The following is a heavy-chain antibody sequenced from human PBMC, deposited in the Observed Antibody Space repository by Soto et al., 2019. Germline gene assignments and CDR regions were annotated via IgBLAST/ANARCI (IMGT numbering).Heavy chain of an antibody. Sequence: GGSLRLSFTGSGFTFGDYSMSWVRRAPGKGLEWVGFIRSKAYGGTTEWAASVRGRFTFSRDDSKRIAYLQMNSLRNEDTAVYYCARDLYSRYFEQRALEVWGQGTSVTVSS. CDR2: IRSKAYGGTT. CDR3: ARDLYSRYFEQRALEV. CDR1: GFTFGDYS. D-gene: IGHD3-9*01. V-gene: IGHV3-49*04. J-gene: IGHJ6*02.